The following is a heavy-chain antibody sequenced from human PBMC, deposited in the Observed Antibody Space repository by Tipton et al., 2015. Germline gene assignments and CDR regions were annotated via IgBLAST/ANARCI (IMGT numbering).Heavy chain of an antibody. V-gene: IGHV4-61*03. CDR2: NSYSGGA. J-gene: IGHJ4*02. CDR3: ARGAVRDGDSRKSTFDY. D-gene: IGHD2-21*01. CDR1: GGSVSIGTYY. Sequence: TLSLTCTVSGGSVSIGTYYWSWIRQPPGKGLEWIGYNSYSGGANYDSSLRSRVTISVDTSNNHFSLKLSSVTAADTAVYYCARGAVRDGDSRKSTFDYWGQGTLVTVSS.